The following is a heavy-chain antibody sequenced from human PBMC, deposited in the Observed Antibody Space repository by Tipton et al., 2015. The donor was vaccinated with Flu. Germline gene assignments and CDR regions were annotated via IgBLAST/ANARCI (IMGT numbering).Heavy chain of an antibody. J-gene: IGHJ4*02. D-gene: IGHD2-8*01. CDR1: GLNFRNYW. V-gene: IGHV3-74*01. CDR3: GRDYCADGVCYSRIDY. CDR2: ISRDGSGT. Sequence: ADSGLNFRNYWMHWARQAPGKGLVWVSHISRDGSGTKYADSVKGRFTISRDNAKNTLYLQMNGLRADDTAVYYCGRDYCADGVCYSRIDYRGQGTMVTVSS.